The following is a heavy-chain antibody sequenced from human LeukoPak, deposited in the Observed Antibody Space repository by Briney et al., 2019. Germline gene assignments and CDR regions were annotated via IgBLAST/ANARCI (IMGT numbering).Heavy chain of an antibody. CDR1: GFTFSSYG. Sequence: GGSLRLSCAASGFTFSSYGMHWVRQAPGKGLEWVALISSDGSNKYSADSVKGRFTISRDNSKNTLYLRMNGLRAEDTAVYYCAKDQGYSYGIDYWGQGTLVTVSS. D-gene: IGHD5-18*01. CDR3: AKDQGYSYGIDY. CDR2: ISSDGSNK. J-gene: IGHJ4*02. V-gene: IGHV3-30*18.